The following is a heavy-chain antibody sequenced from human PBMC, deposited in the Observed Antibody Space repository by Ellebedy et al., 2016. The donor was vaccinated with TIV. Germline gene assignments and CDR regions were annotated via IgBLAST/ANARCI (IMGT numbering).Heavy chain of an antibody. Sequence: GGSLRLSCAASGFTFSTYTNYGMHWVRQAPGKGLEWVAVISYDGNLKYYADSVKGRFTISRDISTNTLYLQMNSLRAEDTAVYYCARYEGRTDAYDIWGQGTMVTVSS. D-gene: IGHD3-16*01. CDR1: GFTFSTYTNYG. J-gene: IGHJ3*02. CDR3: ARYEGRTDAYDI. CDR2: ISYDGNLK. V-gene: IGHV3-30*03.